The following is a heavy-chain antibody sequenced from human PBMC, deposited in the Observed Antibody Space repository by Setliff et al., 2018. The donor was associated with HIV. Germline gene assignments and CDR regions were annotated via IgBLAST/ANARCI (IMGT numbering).Heavy chain of an antibody. Sequence: PSETLSLTCAVYGGSFSGYYWSWIRQPPGKGLEWIGEIIHSGSTNYNPSLKSRVTISVDTSKNQFSLKLSSVTAADTAVYYCARRSGFDWLSSISYYYDMDVWGQGTTVTVSS. V-gene: IGHV4-34*12. CDR3: ARRSGFDWLSSISYYYDMDV. J-gene: IGHJ6*02. D-gene: IGHD3-9*01. CDR2: IIHSGST. CDR1: GGSFSGYY.